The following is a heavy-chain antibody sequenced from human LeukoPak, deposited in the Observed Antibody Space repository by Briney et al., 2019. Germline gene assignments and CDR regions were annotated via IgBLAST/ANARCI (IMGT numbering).Heavy chain of an antibody. CDR3: AKGVVVAPDVTPFDY. J-gene: IGHJ4*02. Sequence: QPGGSLRLSCAVSGLTFNNYAMSWVRQAPGKGLEWVSGISGRGASKYYADSVKCRFTISRDNSKNTLYLQMNSLRAEDTAVYYCAKGVVVAPDVTPFDYWGQGTLVTVSS. V-gene: IGHV3-23*01. CDR2: ISGRGASK. D-gene: IGHD2-2*01. CDR1: GLTFNNYA.